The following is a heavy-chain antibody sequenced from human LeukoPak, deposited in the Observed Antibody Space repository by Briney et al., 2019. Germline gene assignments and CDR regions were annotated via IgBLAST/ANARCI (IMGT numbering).Heavy chain of an antibody. CDR2: ISSSGSTI. CDR3: ARDDPYYEILTGYYRGYCFDY. Sequence: GGSLRLSCAVSGFTFSSYEMNWVRQAPGKGLEWVSYISSSGSTIYYADSVKGRFTISRDNAKNSLYLQMNSLRAEDTAVYYCARDDPYYEILTGYYRGYCFDYWGQGTLVTVSS. V-gene: IGHV3-48*03. D-gene: IGHD3-9*01. CDR1: GFTFSSYE. J-gene: IGHJ4*02.